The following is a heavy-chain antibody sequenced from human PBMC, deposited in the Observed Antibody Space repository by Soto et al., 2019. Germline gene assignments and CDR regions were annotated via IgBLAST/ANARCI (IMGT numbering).Heavy chain of an antibody. Sequence: GVLRLSCAASGFTFSSYAMSWVRQAPGKGLEWVSAISGSGGSTYYADSVKGRFTISRDNSKNTLYLQMNSLRAEDTAVYYCAKSCPRYCSGGSCYTDYWGQGTLVTVSS. CDR2: ISGSGGST. CDR1: GFTFSSYA. CDR3: AKSCPRYCSGGSCYTDY. J-gene: IGHJ4*02. V-gene: IGHV3-23*01. D-gene: IGHD2-15*01.